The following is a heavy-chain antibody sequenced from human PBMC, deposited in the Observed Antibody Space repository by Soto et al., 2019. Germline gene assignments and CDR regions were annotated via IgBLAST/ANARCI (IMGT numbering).Heavy chain of an antibody. Sequence: WGSLRFSCGACGFTFNTYAMSLVRNAPGKGRERISTVSVRGGTTYYADSVKGRFTISRASSKKTVCLQMNSLRAEDTAVYYCAKGLYYYDSSGYRVFDYRGQGTPVTVSS. V-gene: IGHV3-23*01. D-gene: IGHD3-22*01. J-gene: IGHJ4*02. CDR3: AKGLYYYDSSGYRVFDY. CDR2: VSVRGGTT. CDR1: GFTFNTYA.